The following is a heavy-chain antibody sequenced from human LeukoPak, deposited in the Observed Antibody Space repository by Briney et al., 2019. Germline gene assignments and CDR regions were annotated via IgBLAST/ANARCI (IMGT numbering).Heavy chain of an antibody. D-gene: IGHD6-19*01. V-gene: IGHV5-51*01. CDR2: IYPGDSDT. CDR3: ALTGYSSAPDY. Sequence: GESLKISCKGSGYSFSNYWVGWVRQMPGKGLEWMGIIYPGDSDTRYSPSFQGQVTISADKSISTAYLQWSSLEASDTAMYYCALTGYSSAPDYWGQGTLVTVSS. J-gene: IGHJ4*02. CDR1: GYSFSNYW.